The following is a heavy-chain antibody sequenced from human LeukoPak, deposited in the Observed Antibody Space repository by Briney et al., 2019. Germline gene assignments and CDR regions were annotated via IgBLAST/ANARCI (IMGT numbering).Heavy chain of an antibody. V-gene: IGHV3-30*02. J-gene: IGHJ4*02. CDR1: GFTFSSYD. CDR3: AKDRRSSGWNAAPGY. CDR2: IRYDGSKQ. Sequence: GGSLRLACAASGFTFSSYDMHWVRQAPGKRLEWVAFIRYDGSKQYYADSVKGRFTISRDNSKNTLFLQMNSLRGEDTAVYYCAKDRRSSGWNAAPGYWGQGTLVTVSS. D-gene: IGHD6-19*01.